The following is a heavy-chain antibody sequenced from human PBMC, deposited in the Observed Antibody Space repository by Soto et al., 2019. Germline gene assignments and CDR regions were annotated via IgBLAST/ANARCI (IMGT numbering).Heavy chain of an antibody. CDR2: ISYDGGNK. CDR3: ARNGYSSSWGPYYYYGMDV. CDR1: GFTFSSYA. V-gene: IGHV3-30-3*01. Sequence: PGGSLRLSCAASGFTFSSYAMHWVRQAPGKGLEWVAVISYDGGNKYYADSVKGRFTISRDNSKNTLYLQMNSLRAEDTAVYYCARNGYSSSWGPYYYYGMDVWGQGTTVTVSS. J-gene: IGHJ6*02. D-gene: IGHD6-13*01.